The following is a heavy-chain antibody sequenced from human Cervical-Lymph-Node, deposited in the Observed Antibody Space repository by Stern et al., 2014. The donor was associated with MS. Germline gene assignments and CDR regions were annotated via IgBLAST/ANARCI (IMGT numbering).Heavy chain of an antibody. CDR2: SIPISDTP. CDR3: VLPATLTTAAFDV. Sequence: QVQLGQSGAEVKKPGSSVKVSCKASGGTFSTFSINWVRQVPGPRLEWMGGSIPISDTPNFAQKFQGRVTITADSSTSTVYMALNSLRFDDTAVYYGVLPATLTTAAFDVWGRGTMVTVSS. D-gene: IGHD4-17*01. CDR1: GGTFSTFS. J-gene: IGHJ3*01. V-gene: IGHV1-69*06.